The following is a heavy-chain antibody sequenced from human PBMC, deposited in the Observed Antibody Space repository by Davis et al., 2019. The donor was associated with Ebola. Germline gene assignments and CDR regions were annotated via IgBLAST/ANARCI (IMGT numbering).Heavy chain of an antibody. CDR1: GGTLTSYA. CDR3: AREGSGYDSLYYYGMDV. Sequence: SVKVSCKAVGGTLTSYAMTWVRQAPGQGLEWMGGIIPVFRTANYAQKFQGRVTMTTDTSTSTAYMELRSLRSDDTAVYYCAREGSGYDSLYYYGMDVWGKGTTVTVSS. CDR2: IIPVFRTA. D-gene: IGHD5-12*01. V-gene: IGHV1-69*05. J-gene: IGHJ6*04.